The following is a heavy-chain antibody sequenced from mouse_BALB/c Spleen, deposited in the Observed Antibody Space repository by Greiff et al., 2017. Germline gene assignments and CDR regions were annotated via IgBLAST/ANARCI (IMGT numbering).Heavy chain of an antibody. J-gene: IGHJ4*01. V-gene: IGHV10-1*02. CDR2: IRSKSNNYAT. CDR1: GFTFNTYA. CDR3: VRFYYYYYAMDY. Sequence: EVKVIESGGGLVQPKGSLKLSCAASGFTFNTYAMNWVRQAPGKGLEWVARIRSKSNNYATYYADSVKDRFTISRDDSQSMLYLQMNNLKTEDTAMYYCVRFYYYYYAMDYWGQGTSVTVSS. D-gene: IGHD1-1*01.